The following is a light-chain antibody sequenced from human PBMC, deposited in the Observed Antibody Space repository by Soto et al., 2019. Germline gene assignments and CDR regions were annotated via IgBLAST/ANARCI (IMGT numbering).Light chain of an antibody. J-gene: IGLJ1*01. CDR3: SSYTSNNTNYV. Sequence: QSVLTQPASVSGSPGQSITISCTGSSSDVGAYNFVSWYQHHPGRAPKLILYEVTTRPSGVSSRFSGSKSGNTASLTISGLQADDEATYYCSSYTSNNTNYVLGNGTKVT. V-gene: IGLV2-14*01. CDR1: SSDVGAYNF. CDR2: EVT.